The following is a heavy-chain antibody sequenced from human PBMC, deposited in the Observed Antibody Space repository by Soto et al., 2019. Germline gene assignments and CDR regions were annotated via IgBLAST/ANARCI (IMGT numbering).Heavy chain of an antibody. J-gene: IGHJ4*02. CDR1: GGSFSGYY. Sequence: QVQLQQWGAGLLKPSETLSLTCAVYGGSFSGYYWSWIRQPPGKGLEWIGEINHSGSTNYNPSLKSRVTISVDTSKNQFSLKLSSVTAADTAVYYCARGRKAGYWGQGTLVTVSS. V-gene: IGHV4-34*01. CDR3: ARGRKAGY. D-gene: IGHD6-25*01. CDR2: INHSGST.